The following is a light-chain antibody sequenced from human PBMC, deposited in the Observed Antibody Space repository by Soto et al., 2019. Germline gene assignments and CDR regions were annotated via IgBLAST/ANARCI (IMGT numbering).Light chain of an antibody. CDR2: AAS. CDR3: QQSYISPRT. Sequence: DIQMTQYPSSLSASVGDRVTITCRASQNISRYLNWYQQKPGKAPELLIYAASSLRSEVPSRFSGSGSGTDFTLTISSLHPEDFATYYCQQSYISPRTFGQGTKVGVK. CDR1: QNISRY. V-gene: IGKV1-39*01. J-gene: IGKJ1*01.